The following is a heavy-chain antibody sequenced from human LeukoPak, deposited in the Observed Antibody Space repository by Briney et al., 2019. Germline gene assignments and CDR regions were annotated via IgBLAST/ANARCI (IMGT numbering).Heavy chain of an antibody. V-gene: IGHV3-7*01. CDR2: IKKDGSER. D-gene: IGHD3-3*01. Sequence: GGSLRLSCAASGFSFRSYWMTWVRRAPGKGLEWVADIKKDGSERYYVDSVKGRFTISRDNAKNSVFLQMNSLGVEDTAVYYCTLSGEADWGQGTLVTVSS. CDR3: TLSGEAD. CDR1: GFSFRSYW. J-gene: IGHJ4*02.